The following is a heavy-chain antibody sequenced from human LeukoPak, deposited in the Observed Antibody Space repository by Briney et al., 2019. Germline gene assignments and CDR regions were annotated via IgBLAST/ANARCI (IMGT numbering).Heavy chain of an antibody. D-gene: IGHD6-19*01. CDR3: ARVFYSSGWYGNFDY. Sequence: PGRSLRLSCAASGFSFSSYAMHWVRQAPGKGLEWVAVISYDGSNKYYAYSVKGRFTISRDNSKNTLYLQMNSLRAEDTAVYYCARVFYSSGWYGNFDYWGQGTLVTVSS. CDR1: GFSFSSYA. CDR2: ISYDGSNK. J-gene: IGHJ4*02. V-gene: IGHV3-30*04.